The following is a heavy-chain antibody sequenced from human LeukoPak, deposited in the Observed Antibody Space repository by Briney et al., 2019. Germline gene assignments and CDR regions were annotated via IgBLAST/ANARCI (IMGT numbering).Heavy chain of an antibody. CDR2: ISGSGGNT. Sequence: GGSLRLSCAATRFTYSSYAMNWVRQAPGKRLEWVSGISGSGGNTYYADSVKGRFTISRDNSKNMLYLEMNSLRTEDTAVYYCAKGGRGSGSYNYFDKWGQGTLVTVSS. D-gene: IGHD3-10*01. V-gene: IGHV3-23*01. J-gene: IGHJ4*02. CDR1: RFTYSSYA. CDR3: AKGGRGSGSYNYFDK.